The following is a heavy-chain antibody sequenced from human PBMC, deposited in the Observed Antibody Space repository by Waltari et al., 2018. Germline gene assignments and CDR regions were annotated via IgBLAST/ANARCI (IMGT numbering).Heavy chain of an antibody. CDR1: GYTFTSYA. J-gene: IGHJ6*02. CDR3: ASGIAAAGSYYYGMDV. CDR2: INAGNGNT. Sequence: QVQLVQSGPEVKKPGASVKVSCKASGYTFTSYAMHWVRQPPGQRLEWMGWINAGNGNTKYSQKCQGRATITRDTSASTAYMELSSLRSEDTAVYYCASGIAAAGSYYYGMDVWGQGTTVTVSS. V-gene: IGHV1-3*01. D-gene: IGHD6-13*01.